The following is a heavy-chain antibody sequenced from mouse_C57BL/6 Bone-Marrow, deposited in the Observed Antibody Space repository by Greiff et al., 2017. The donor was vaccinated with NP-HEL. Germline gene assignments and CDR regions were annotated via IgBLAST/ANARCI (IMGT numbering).Heavy chain of an antibody. D-gene: IGHD2-2*01. CDR3: ARRGIPHGYEFAY. V-gene: IGHV1-64*01. Sequence: QVQLQQPGAELVKPGASVKLSCKASGYTFTSYWMHWVKQRPGQGLEWIGMIHPNSGSTNYNEKFKSKATLTVDKSSSTAYMQLSSLTSEDSAVYYGARRGIPHGYEFAYGGQGTLVTVSA. CDR1: GYTFTSYW. J-gene: IGHJ3*01. CDR2: IHPNSGST.